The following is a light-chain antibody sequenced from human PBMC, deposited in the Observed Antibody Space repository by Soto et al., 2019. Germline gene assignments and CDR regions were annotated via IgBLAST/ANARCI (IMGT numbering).Light chain of an antibody. CDR3: QQYNEWPPWT. J-gene: IGKJ1*01. CDR2: DTS. Sequence: EIVVTQSPATLSVSPGEGVTLSCRASQSVSSSLAWYQQRPGQAPRLLIYDTSTRAAGIAARFSGSGSGTEFTLTISSLQSEDSAVYYCQQYNEWPPWTFGQGTKVDIK. CDR1: QSVSSS. V-gene: IGKV3-15*01.